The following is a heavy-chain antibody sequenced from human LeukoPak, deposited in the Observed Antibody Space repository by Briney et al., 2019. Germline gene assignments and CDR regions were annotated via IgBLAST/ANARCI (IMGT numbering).Heavy chain of an antibody. CDR1: GFTFSDYY. J-gene: IGHJ5*02. CDR2: ISGSSTNT. Sequence: PGGSLRLSCAASGFTFSDYYMSWIRQAPGKGLEWVSYISGSSTNTKYADSVKGRFTISRDNAKNSLYLQMNSLRAEDTAVYYCARDSAHIVVVPVVIPPGLDNWFDPWGQGTLVTVSS. CDR3: ARDSAHIVVVPVVIPPGLDNWFDP. D-gene: IGHD2-2*01. V-gene: IGHV3-11*05.